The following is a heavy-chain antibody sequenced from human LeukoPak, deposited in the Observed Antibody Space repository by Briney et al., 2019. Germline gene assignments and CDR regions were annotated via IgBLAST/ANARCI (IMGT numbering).Heavy chain of an antibody. V-gene: IGHV5-51*01. J-gene: IGHJ4*02. Sequence: GESLKISCEVPGHSFTSYCIAWVRQLPGKGLEWMGIIYPGDSDTTYSPSFQGQVTISADKSIGTAFLQWSSLKASDTAMYYCARLGYCSSISCYEDYWGQGTLVTVSS. CDR3: ARLGYCSSISCYEDY. D-gene: IGHD2-2*01. CDR2: IYPGDSDT. CDR1: GHSFTSYC.